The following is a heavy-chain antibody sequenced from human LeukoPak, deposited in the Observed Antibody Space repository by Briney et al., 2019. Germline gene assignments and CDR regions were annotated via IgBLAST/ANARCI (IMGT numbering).Heavy chain of an antibody. J-gene: IGHJ5*02. V-gene: IGHV4-39*01. CDR1: GGSISSSSYY. Sequence: SETLSLTCTVSGGSISSSSYYWGWIRQSPGKGLEWIGNIYYSGSTYYNPSLKSRVTISVDTSKNQFSLKLSSVTAADTAVYYCARLVLGAAGDWFDPWGQGTLVTVSS. CDR3: ARLVLGAAGDWFDP. D-gene: IGHD6-25*01. CDR2: IYYSGST.